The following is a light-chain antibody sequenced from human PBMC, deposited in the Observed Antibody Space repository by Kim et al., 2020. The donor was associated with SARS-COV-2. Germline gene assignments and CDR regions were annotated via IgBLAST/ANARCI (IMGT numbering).Light chain of an antibody. CDR3: QAWDSSTFYV. J-gene: IGLJ1*01. CDR1: TLGDKY. V-gene: IGLV3-1*01. CDR2: QDS. Sequence: VSSGQKASITCSGDTLGDKYACWYQQKPGQSPVLVIYQDSKRPSGIPERFSGSNSGNTATLTISGTQAMDEADYYCQAWDSSTFYVFGTGTKVTVL.